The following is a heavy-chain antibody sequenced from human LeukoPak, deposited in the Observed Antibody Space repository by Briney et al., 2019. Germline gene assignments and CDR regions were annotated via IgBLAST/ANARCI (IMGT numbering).Heavy chain of an antibody. J-gene: IGHJ4*02. CDR3: AKEGGYSSTWY. CDR2: ISSSGGNT. D-gene: IGHD6-13*01. CDR1: GFTVSSNY. V-gene: IGHV3-23*01. Sequence: GGSLRLSCAASGFTVSSNYMNWVRQAPGKGLEWVSGISSSGGNTYYADSVMGRFTISRDNHRNTLHLQMNSLRAEDTAIYYCAKEGGYSSTWYWGQGTLVTVSS.